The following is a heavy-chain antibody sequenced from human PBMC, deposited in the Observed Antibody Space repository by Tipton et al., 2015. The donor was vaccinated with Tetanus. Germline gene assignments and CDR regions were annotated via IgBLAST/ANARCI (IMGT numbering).Heavy chain of an antibody. D-gene: IGHD6-13*01. CDR1: GYIFSINY. Sequence: QSGAEVKSPGASVKVSCKASGYIFSINYIHWVRQAPGHRLEWMGLINPGDGSTAYAQKFQDRVTMTGDTSTTTVYMELRSLSFEDTAVYYCARGNRGSSWYLWGQGTLVTVSS. CDR2: INPGDGST. V-gene: IGHV1-46*01. J-gene: IGHJ4*02. CDR3: ARGNRGSSWYL.